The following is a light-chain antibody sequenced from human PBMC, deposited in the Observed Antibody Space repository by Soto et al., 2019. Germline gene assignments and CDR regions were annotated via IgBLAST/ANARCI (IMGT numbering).Light chain of an antibody. V-gene: IGKV1-12*01. Sequence: DLQMTPSPSSVSASVGDRVTITCRASQGITSWLAWYQQKPGKAPKLLIYAASTLQGGIPSRFSGSGSGTDFTLTISSLQPEDFATYYCQQTDNFPLTFGGGTKVEIK. J-gene: IGKJ4*01. CDR3: QQTDNFPLT. CDR1: QGITSW. CDR2: AAS.